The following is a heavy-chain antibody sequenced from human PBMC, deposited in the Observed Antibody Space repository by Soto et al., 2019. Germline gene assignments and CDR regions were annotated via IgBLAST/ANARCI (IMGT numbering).Heavy chain of an antibody. V-gene: IGHV1-69*01. Sequence: QVQLVQSGAEVKKPGSSVKVSCKASGGTFSSYSINWVRQAPGQGLEWMGEIIPIFGTANYAQKFQGRVTITGDESTSTAYMELSSLRSEDSAVYYCARDGGRHSGGIDYWGQGNLVTVSS. CDR3: ARDGGRHSGGIDY. CDR1: GGTFSSYS. CDR2: IIPIFGTA. D-gene: IGHD1-26*01. J-gene: IGHJ4*02.